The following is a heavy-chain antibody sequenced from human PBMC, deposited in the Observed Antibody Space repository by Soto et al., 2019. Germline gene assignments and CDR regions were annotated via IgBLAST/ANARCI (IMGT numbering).Heavy chain of an antibody. V-gene: IGHV4-61*01. D-gene: IGHD6-19*01. Sequence: QVQLQESGPGLVKPSETLSLTCSVSGGSVSSDSYYWSWIRQPPGKGLEWIGYIYYSGSTNYTPPLKSSLTISLDMSGNQVPLKLSAVTAADTAVYYCATNRWPGRGWYFRAWGQGTLVTVSS. J-gene: IGHJ5*02. CDR1: GGSVSSDSYY. CDR2: IYYSGST. CDR3: ATNRWPGRGWYFRA.